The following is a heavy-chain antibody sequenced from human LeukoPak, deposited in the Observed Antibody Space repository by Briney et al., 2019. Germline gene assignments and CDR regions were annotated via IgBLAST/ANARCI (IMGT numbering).Heavy chain of an antibody. D-gene: IGHD6-19*01. CDR2: ISSNGGSI. J-gene: IGHJ4*02. V-gene: IGHV3-64D*09. Sequence: GGSLRLSCSASGFTFSSYAMHWVRQAPGKGLEYVSAISSNGGSIYYADSVKGRFTISRDNSKNTLYLQMSSLRAEDTAVYYCVIKTTKAIAVADYYFDYWGQGTLVTVSS. CDR1: GFTFSSYA. CDR3: VIKTTKAIAVADYYFDY.